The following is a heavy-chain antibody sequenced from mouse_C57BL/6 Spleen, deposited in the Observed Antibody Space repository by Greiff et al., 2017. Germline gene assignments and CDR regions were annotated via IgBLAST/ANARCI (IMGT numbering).Heavy chain of an antibody. CDR2: IHPNSGST. CDR1: GYTFTSYW. J-gene: IGHJ1*03. CDR3: ANGTTVVATGYFDV. D-gene: IGHD1-1*01. Sequence: VQLQQPGAELVKPGASVKLSCKASGYTFTSYWMHWVKQRPGQGLEWIGMIHPNSGSTNYNEKFKSKATLTVDKSYSTAYMQLSSLTSEDSAVYYCANGTTVVATGYFDVWGTGTTVTVSS. V-gene: IGHV1-64*01.